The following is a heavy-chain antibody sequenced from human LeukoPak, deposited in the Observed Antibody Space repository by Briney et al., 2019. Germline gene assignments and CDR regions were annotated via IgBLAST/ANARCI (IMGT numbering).Heavy chain of an antibody. J-gene: IGHJ6*03. Sequence: GGSLRLSCASSGFTVSSNYMSWVRQGPPKGLEWVSVIYSRGSTYYADSVKGRFTISRDNSKNTLYLQMNSLRAEDTAVYYCARDRGWYNMDVWGKGTTVTFSS. CDR1: GFTVSSNY. V-gene: IGHV3-53*01. CDR2: IYSRGST. CDR3: ARDRGWYNMDV. D-gene: IGHD6-19*01.